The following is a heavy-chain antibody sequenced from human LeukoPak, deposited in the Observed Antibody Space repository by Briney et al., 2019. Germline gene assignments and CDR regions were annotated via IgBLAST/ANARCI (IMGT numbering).Heavy chain of an antibody. CDR3: ARAVTMVRGVIKVKRFDP. V-gene: IGHV1-2*02. CDR2: INPNSGGT. Sequence: GASVKVSCKASGYTSTGYYMHWVRQAPGQGLEWMGWINPNSGGTNYAQKFQGRVTMTRDTSISTAYMELSRLRSDDTAVYYCARAVTMVRGVIKVKRFDPWGQGTLVTVSS. D-gene: IGHD3-10*01. CDR1: GYTSTGYY. J-gene: IGHJ5*02.